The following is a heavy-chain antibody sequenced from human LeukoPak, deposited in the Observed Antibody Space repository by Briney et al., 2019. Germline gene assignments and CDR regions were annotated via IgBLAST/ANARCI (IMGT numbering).Heavy chain of an antibody. CDR1: GYTFTTYG. CDR3: ARNPPPPLAFDI. CDR2: ISAYNGNT. Sequence: ASVKVSCKASGYTFTTYGISWVRQAPGQGLEWMGWISAYNGNTNYAQKLQGRVTMTTDTSTSTAYMELRSLTSDDTAVYYCARNPPPPLAFDIWGQGTMVTAPS. J-gene: IGHJ3*02. V-gene: IGHV1-18*01.